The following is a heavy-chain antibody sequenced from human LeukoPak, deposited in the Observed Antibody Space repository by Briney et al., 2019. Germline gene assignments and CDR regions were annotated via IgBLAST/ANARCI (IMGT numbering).Heavy chain of an antibody. CDR1: GFTSSSYS. J-gene: IGHJ3*02. CDR3: AREYSSTSGRAFDI. V-gene: IGHV3-48*01. D-gene: IGHD6-6*01. CDR2: ISSSSSAI. Sequence: GGSLRLSCAASGFTSSSYSMNWVRQAPGKGLEWVSHISSSSSAIYYADSVKGRFTISRDNAKNSLFLQMNSLRADDTAVYYCAREYSSTSGRAFDIWGQGTMVTVSS.